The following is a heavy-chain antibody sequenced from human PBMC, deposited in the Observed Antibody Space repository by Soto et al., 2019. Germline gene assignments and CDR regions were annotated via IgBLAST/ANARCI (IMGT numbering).Heavy chain of an antibody. J-gene: IGHJ6*02. D-gene: IGHD3-9*01. Sequence: ASVKVSCKASGYTFTSYDINWVRQATGQGLEWMGWMNPNSGNTGYAQKFQGRVTMTRNTSISTAYMELSSLRSEDTAVYYCARNDLYYDILNAGWEGMAVWGQGTTVTVSS. CDR2: MNPNSGNT. V-gene: IGHV1-8*01. CDR1: GYTFTSYD. CDR3: ARNDLYYDILNAGWEGMAV.